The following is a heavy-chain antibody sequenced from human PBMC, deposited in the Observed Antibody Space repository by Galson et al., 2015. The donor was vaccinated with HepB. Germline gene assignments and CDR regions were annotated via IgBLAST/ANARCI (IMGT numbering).Heavy chain of an antibody. CDR1: GGSISSYY. V-gene: IGHV4-59*01. Sequence: TLSLTCTVSGGSISSYYWSWIRQPPGKGLEWIGYIYYSGSTNYNPSLKSRVTISVDTSKNQFSLKLSSVAAADTAVCYCARGRADGYHTRAYYFDYWGQGTLVTVSS. D-gene: IGHD5-24*01. J-gene: IGHJ4*02. CDR2: IYYSGST. CDR3: ARGRADGYHTRAYYFDY.